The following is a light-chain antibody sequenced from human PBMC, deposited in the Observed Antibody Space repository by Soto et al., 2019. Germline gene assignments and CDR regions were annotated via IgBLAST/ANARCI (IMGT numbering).Light chain of an antibody. V-gene: IGKV3-20*01. Sequence: EIVLTQSPGTLSLSPGERATLSCRASQSISSSYLAWYQQKPGQAPRLLIYGASSRATGIPDRFSGSGSGTDFTLTISRLEPEDFAVYYCQQYGSSPYTFGQGTNLXIK. CDR2: GAS. J-gene: IGKJ2*01. CDR3: QQYGSSPYT. CDR1: QSISSSY.